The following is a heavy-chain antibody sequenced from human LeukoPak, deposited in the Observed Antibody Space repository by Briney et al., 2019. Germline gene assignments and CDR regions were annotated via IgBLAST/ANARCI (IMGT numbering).Heavy chain of an antibody. Sequence: GASVKVSCKASGGTFSSHAISWVRQAPGQGLEWMGGIIPIFGTANYAQKFQGRVTIIADESTSTAYMELSSLRSEDTAVYYCARGSGYGSGSYYNEPPRFDFDYWGQGTLVTVSS. D-gene: IGHD3-10*01. CDR1: GGTFSSHA. V-gene: IGHV1-69*13. CDR3: ARGSGYGSGSYYNEPPRFDFDY. J-gene: IGHJ4*02. CDR2: IIPIFGTA.